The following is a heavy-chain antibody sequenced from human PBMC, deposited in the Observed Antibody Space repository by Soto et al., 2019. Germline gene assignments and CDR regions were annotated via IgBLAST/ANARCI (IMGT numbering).Heavy chain of an antibody. CDR1: GFTFSSYS. CDR3: ARDSGYGSSWDYYYYYREV. Sequence: GGPLRLSCAASGFTFSSYSMNWVRQAPGKGLEWVSYISSSSSTIYYADSVKGRFTISRDNAKNSLYLQMNSLRAEGTAVYYSARDSGYGSSWDYYYYYREVWGKGTTVTVSS. D-gene: IGHD6-13*01. CDR2: ISSSSSTI. V-gene: IGHV3-48*01. J-gene: IGHJ6*03.